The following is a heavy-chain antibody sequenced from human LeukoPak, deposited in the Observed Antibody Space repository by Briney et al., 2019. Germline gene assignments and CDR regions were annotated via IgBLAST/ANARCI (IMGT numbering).Heavy chain of an antibody. V-gene: IGHV1-2*06. Sequence: ASVKVSCKASGYTFTGYYMHWVRQAPGQGLEWMGRINPNNGATNYAQKLQGRVTITGDTSISTAYMELSSLRSDDTAVYYCARGPRTGTHDYWGQGTLVTVSS. CDR1: GYTFTGYY. CDR2: INPNNGAT. D-gene: IGHD1-7*01. CDR3: ARGPRTGTHDY. J-gene: IGHJ4*02.